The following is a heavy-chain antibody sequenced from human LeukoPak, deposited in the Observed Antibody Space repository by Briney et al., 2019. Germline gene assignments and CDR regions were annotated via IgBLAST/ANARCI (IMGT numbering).Heavy chain of an antibody. D-gene: IGHD4-17*01. CDR1: GYIFSNYW. Sequence: GESLRISCKGSGYIFSNYWISWVRQMPGKGLEWMGRIDPIDSYTNYSPSFQGHVTMSVDKSTSTAYLQWSSLKASDTAMYYCATQTTVTTQSDYWGQGTLVTVSS. J-gene: IGHJ4*02. CDR2: IDPIDSYT. V-gene: IGHV5-10-1*01. CDR3: ATQTTVTTQSDY.